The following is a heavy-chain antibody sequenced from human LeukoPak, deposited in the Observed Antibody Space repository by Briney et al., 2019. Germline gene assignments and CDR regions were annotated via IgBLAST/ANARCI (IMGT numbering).Heavy chain of an antibody. V-gene: IGHV4-59*08. CDR2: IYYSGST. CDR3: ARGVPQWPARVDY. D-gene: IGHD6-19*01. Sequence: SETLSLTCAVYGGSFSGYYWSWIRQPPGKGLEWIGSIYYSGSTNYNPSLKSRVTISIDTSKNQFSLKLSSVTAADTAVFYCARGVPQWPARVDYWGQGTLVTVSS. CDR1: GGSFSGYY. J-gene: IGHJ4*02.